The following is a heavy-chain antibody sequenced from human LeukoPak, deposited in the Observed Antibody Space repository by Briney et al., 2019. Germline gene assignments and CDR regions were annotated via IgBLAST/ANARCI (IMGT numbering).Heavy chain of an antibody. CDR3: AREGRVSGYDFDC. D-gene: IGHD5-12*01. CDR1: GFTFSSYW. CDR2: INSDGSSI. J-gene: IGHJ4*02. Sequence: GSLRLSCAASGFTFSSYWLHWVRQAPGKGLVWVSRINSDGSSITYADSVKGRFTISRDNVKNTLYLQMNSLRVEDTAVYYCAREGRVSGYDFDCWGQGTLVTVSS. V-gene: IGHV3-74*03.